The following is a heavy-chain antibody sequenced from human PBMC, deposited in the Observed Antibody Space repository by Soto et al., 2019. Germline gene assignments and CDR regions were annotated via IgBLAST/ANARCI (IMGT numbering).Heavy chain of an antibody. D-gene: IGHD4-17*01. Sequence: EVQLLESGGGLVQPGGSLRLSCAASGFTFSIYAMSWVRQAPGKGLEWVSGISGSGGSTYYADSVKGRFTISRDNSKNTLYLQMNSRGAEDPAAYYCAKGVSFSRYGDYTGDYWGQGTPVTVSS. CDR3: AKGVSFSRYGDYTGDY. V-gene: IGHV3-23*01. CDR1: GFTFSIYA. J-gene: IGHJ4*02. CDR2: ISGSGGST.